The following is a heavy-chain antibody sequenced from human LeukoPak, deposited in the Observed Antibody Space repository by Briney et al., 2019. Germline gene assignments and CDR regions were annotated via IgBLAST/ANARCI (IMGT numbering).Heavy chain of an antibody. J-gene: IGHJ4*02. V-gene: IGHV3-23*01. CDR2: ISVSGGGT. D-gene: IGHD3-22*01. Sequence: AGGSLRLSCAVSGITLSNYGMSWVRQAPGKGLEWVAGISVSGGGTYYADSVKGRFTISRHNPKNTLYLQMNRLRAEDTAVYFCAKRGVVIRVILVGFHKEAYYFDSWGQGALVTVSS. CDR1: GITLSNYG. CDR3: AKRGVVIRVILVGFHKEAYYFDS.